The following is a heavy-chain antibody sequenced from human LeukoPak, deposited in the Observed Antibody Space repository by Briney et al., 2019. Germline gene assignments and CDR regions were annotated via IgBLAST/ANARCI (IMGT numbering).Heavy chain of an antibody. D-gene: IGHD3-10*01. V-gene: IGHV1-69*13. CDR2: IIPIFDTA. J-gene: IGHJ6*03. CDR1: GYTFTSYD. Sequence: SVKVSCKASGYTFTSYDINWVRQATGQGLEWIGDIIPIFDTANYAQKFQGRVTITADESATTSYMELSSLRSEDTAVYYCARDATVRGPYGGHHFYSYMDVWGKGTTVTISS. CDR3: ARDATVRGPYGGHHFYSYMDV.